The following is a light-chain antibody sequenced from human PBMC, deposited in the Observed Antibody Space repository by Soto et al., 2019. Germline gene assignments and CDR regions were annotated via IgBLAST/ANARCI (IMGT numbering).Light chain of an antibody. CDR2: SNN. J-gene: IGLJ2*01. CDR1: SSNIGTNT. V-gene: IGLV1-44*01. Sequence: QPVLTQPPSASGTPGQRVTISCSGSSSNIGTNTVNWYQQLPGTAPKLLIYSNNQRPSGVPDRFSGSKSGTSASLAISGLLSEDEADYYCAAWDDSLHGVVFGGGTKLTVL. CDR3: AAWDDSLHGVV.